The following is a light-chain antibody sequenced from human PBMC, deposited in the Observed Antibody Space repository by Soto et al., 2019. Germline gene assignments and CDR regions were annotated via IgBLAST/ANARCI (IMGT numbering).Light chain of an antibody. J-gene: IGLJ1*01. V-gene: IGLV3-21*02. CDR3: QVWDVSTVHYV. CDR2: DDS. Sequence: SYALTQPPSMSVAPGHTARITCGGNNIGSKTVHWYQQKAGQAPVLVVYDDSDRPSGIPERISGSNSGNTATLTISRVEAGDEADYYCQVWDVSTVHYVFGTGTKVTVL. CDR1: NIGSKT.